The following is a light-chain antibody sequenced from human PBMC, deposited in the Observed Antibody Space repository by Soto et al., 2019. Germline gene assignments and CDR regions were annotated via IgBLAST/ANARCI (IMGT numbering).Light chain of an antibody. J-gene: IGKJ1*01. V-gene: IGKV3-20*01. CDR2: AKS. CDR3: QQYGDSPQT. Sequence: EIVLTQSPATLSLSPGERATLSCRASQSVSSYLAWYQQKPGQAPRLLIYAKSTRATGIPDRFYGSGSGTDFTLTINRLEPEDFAVYYCQQYGDSPQTFGQGTKVDIK. CDR1: QSVSSY.